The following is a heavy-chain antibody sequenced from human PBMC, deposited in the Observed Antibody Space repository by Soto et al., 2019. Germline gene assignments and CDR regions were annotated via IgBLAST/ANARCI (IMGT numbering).Heavy chain of an antibody. CDR3: ASQSAASHRLSWFDP. CDR1: GGSISSGGYY. J-gene: IGHJ5*02. V-gene: IGHV4-31*03. CDR2: IYYSGST. Sequence: SETLSLTCTVSGGSISSGGYYWSWIRQHPGKGLEWIGYIYYSGSTYYNPSLKSRVTISVDTSKNQFSLKLSSVTAADTAVYYCASQSAASHRLSWFDPWGQGTLVTVPS. D-gene: IGHD6-25*01.